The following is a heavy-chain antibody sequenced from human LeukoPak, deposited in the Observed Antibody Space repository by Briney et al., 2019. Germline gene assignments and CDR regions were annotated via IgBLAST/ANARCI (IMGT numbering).Heavy chain of an antibody. J-gene: IGHJ6*02. Sequence: GGSLRLSCAASGFTFSSYSMNWVRQAPGKGREWVSSISSSSSYIYYADSVKGRFTISRDNPKNSLDLQMNSLRAEDTAVYYWARVGATGTTRAYYYYGMDVWGQGTTVTVSS. CDR2: ISSSSSYI. D-gene: IGHD1-1*01. CDR3: ARVGATGTTRAYYYYGMDV. V-gene: IGHV3-21*01. CDR1: GFTFSSYS.